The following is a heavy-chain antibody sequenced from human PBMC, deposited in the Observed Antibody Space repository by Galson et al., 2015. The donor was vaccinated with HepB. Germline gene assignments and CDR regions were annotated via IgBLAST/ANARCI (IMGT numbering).Heavy chain of an antibody. CDR2: IIPILGVA. V-gene: IGHV1-69*04. D-gene: IGHD4-23*01. J-gene: IGHJ4*02. CDR1: GSTFTGYY. CDR3: ARAARGGYSQFDY. Sequence: SLKVSCQASGSTFTGYYMHWVRQASGQGLEWMGRIIPILGVANYAQKFQGRVTITADKSTSTAYMELSSLRSEDTAVYYCARAARGGYSQFDYWGQGTLVTVSS.